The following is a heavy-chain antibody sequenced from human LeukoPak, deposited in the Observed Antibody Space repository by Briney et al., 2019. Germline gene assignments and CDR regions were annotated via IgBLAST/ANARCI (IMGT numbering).Heavy chain of an antibody. CDR3: ASSRLALLRDYYFDY. CDR2: IIPILGIA. V-gene: IGHV1-69*04. J-gene: IGHJ4*02. CDR1: GGTFSSYA. Sequence: GASVKVSCKASGGTFSSYAISWVRQAPGQGLEWMGRIIPILGIANYAQKFQGRVTITADKSTSTAYMELSSLRSEDTAVYYCASSRLALLRDYYFDYWGRGTLVTVSS. D-gene: IGHD2-21*01.